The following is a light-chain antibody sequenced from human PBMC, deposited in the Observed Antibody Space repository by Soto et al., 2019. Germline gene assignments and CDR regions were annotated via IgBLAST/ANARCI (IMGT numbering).Light chain of an antibody. CDR2: DAS. Sequence: EIVLTQSPATLSLSPGERATLSCRASQGIGTYLAWYQQKPGQAPRLLIYDASNRATGIPARFSGSGSETDFTLTITSLEPEDFAVYYCQQRSNWPPSITFGQGTRLEIK. CDR1: QGIGTY. J-gene: IGKJ5*01. V-gene: IGKV3-11*01. CDR3: QQRSNWPPSIT.